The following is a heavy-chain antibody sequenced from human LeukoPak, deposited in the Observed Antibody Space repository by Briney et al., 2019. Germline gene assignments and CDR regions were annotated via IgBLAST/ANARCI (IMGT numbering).Heavy chain of an antibody. Sequence: TSETLSLTCTVSGGSISSGGYYWSWIRQHPGKGLEWIGYIYYSGSTYYNPSLKSRVTMSVDTSKNQFSLKLSSVTAADTAVYYCARARGLTGYRGYYYMDVWGKGTTVTVSS. CDR2: IYYSGST. V-gene: IGHV4-31*03. CDR3: ARARGLTGYRGYYYMDV. CDR1: GGSISSGGYY. D-gene: IGHD3-9*01. J-gene: IGHJ6*03.